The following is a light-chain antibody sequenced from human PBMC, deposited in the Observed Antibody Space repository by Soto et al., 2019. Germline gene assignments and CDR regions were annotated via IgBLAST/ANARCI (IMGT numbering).Light chain of an antibody. CDR3: QQYNSYGYT. CDR1: QSISSW. J-gene: IGKJ2*01. CDR2: DAS. V-gene: IGKV1-5*01. Sequence: DIQMTQSPSTLSASVGDRVTITCRASQSISSWLAWYQQKPGKAPKLLIYDASSLESGVPSRFSGSGSGTEFALTISSLQRDDFATYYCQQYNSYGYTFGQGTKLEIK.